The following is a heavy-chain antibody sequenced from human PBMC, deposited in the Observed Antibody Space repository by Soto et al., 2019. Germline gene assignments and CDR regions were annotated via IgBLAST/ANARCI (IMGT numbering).Heavy chain of an antibody. V-gene: IGHV1-69*04. CDR1: GGTFSSYT. J-gene: IGHJ5*02. CDR2: IIPILGIA. CDR3: ARDRGPSSGYYPYWFDP. D-gene: IGHD3-22*01. Sequence: SVKVSCKASGGTFSSYTISWVRQAPGQGLEWMGRIIPILGIANYAQKFQARVTITADESTSTAYMELSSLRSEDTAVYYCARDRGPSSGYYPYWFDPWGQGTLVTVSS.